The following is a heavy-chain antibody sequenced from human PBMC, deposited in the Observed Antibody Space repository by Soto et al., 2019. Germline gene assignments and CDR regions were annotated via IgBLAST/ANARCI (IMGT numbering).Heavy chain of an antibody. CDR2: ITSSGGGA. CDR3: AKARVRIVGANSFDY. CDR1: EVTFASYD. D-gene: IGHD1-26*01. Sequence: GGSLRLSCVASEVTFASYDMDWVRQAPGKGLEWVSLITSSGGGANYADSVKGRFTISRDNSKNTLYLQMNSLGPDDTAVYFCAKARVRIVGANSFDYWGQGTPVTVSS. J-gene: IGHJ4*02. V-gene: IGHV3-23*01.